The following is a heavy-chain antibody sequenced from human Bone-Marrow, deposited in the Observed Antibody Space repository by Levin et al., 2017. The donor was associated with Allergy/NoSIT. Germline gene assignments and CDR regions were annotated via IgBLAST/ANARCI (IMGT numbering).Heavy chain of an antibody. J-gene: IGHJ4*02. CDR2: ISDSGGST. CDR3: TRDVRTRDS. V-gene: IGHV3-23*01. CDR1: RFSFSSSP. Sequence: PGGSLRLSCADSRFSFSSSPMSWVRQAPGKGLEWVSGISDSGGSTNYADSVKGRFTISRDNSKNTLYLQMNSLRAEDTAVYYCTRDVRTRDSWGQGTLVTVSS.